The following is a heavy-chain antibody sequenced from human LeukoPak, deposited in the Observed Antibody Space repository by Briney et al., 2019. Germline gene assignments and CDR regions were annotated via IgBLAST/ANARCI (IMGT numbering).Heavy chain of an antibody. CDR1: GGTFSSYA. CDR2: IIPIFGTA. CDR3: ARGQTGIQLLF. J-gene: IGHJ4*02. V-gene: IGHV1-69*05. Sequence: GASVKVSCKASGGTFSSYAISWVRQAPGQGLEWMGGIIPIFGTANYAQKFQGRVTMTRNTSISTAYMELSSLRSEDTAVYYCARGQTGIQLLFWGQGTLVTVSS. D-gene: IGHD5-18*01.